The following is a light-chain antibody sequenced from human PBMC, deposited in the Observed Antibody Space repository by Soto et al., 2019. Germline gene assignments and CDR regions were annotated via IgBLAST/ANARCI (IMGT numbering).Light chain of an antibody. CDR2: GAS. CDR1: QSVSSSY. J-gene: IGKJ5*01. V-gene: IGKV3-20*01. Sequence: EIVLTQSPGALSLSPGERATLSCRASQSVSSSYLAWYQQKPGQPPRLLIYGASSRATGIPDRFSGSGSGTDFTLTISRLEPEDFAVYFCQRYGSSSITFGQGTRLEI. CDR3: QRYGSSSIT.